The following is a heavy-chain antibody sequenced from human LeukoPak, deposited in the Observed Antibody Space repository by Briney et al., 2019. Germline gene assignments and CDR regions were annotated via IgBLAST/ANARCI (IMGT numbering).Heavy chain of an antibody. CDR1: GGSVTSTNW. V-gene: IGHV4-4*02. J-gene: IGHJ4*02. CDR3: AREGGFYRPLDY. D-gene: IGHD3-3*01. CDR2: VHLDGRT. Sequence: PSETLSLTCDVSGGSVTSTNWWSWLRQPPGKGLEWIGEVHLDGRTNYNPYLKSRLIMSVDLPENHISLKLTSVTAADTAVYYCAREGGFYRPLDYSGQGTLVTVSS.